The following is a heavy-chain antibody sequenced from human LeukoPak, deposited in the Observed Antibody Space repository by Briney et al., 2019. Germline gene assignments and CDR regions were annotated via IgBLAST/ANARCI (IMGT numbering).Heavy chain of an antibody. CDR1: GGSISSSSYY. CDR3: ARTKRGTGVGFDY. J-gene: IGHJ4*02. D-gene: IGHD1-1*01. Sequence: SETLSLTCTVSGGSISSSSYYWGWIRQPPGKGLERIGSIYYSGSTYYNPSLKSRVTISVDTSKNQFSLKLSSVTAADTAVYYCARTKRGTGVGFDYWGQGTLVTVSS. CDR2: IYYSGST. V-gene: IGHV4-39*01.